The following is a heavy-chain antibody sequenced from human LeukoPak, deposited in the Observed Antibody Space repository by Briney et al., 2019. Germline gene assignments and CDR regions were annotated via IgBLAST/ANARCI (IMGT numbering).Heavy chain of an antibody. D-gene: IGHD4-17*01. Sequence: GGSLRLSCAASGFTFGTYGMHWVRQAPGQGLEWVAVISYDGSNKYYADSVKGRFTISRDNSKNTLYLQMISLRAEDTAVYYCARDRDYAFDYWGQGTLVTVSS. CDR2: ISYDGSNK. CDR3: ARDRDYAFDY. J-gene: IGHJ4*02. V-gene: IGHV3-30*03. CDR1: GFTFGTYG.